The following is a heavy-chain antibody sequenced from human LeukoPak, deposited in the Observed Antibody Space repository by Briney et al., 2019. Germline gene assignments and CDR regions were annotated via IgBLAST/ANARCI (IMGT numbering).Heavy chain of an antibody. CDR2: ISSTTSTI. CDR1: GFTFRDYY. J-gene: IGHJ5*02. Sequence: GGSLGLSCAASGFTFRDYYMSWIRQAPGKGLEWLSYISSTTSTIYYADSVKGRFTISRDNAKNALYLQLNSLRAEDTAVYYCARGGIAAAALFDPWGQGTLVTVSS. CDR3: ARGGIAAAALFDP. V-gene: IGHV3-11*01. D-gene: IGHD6-13*01.